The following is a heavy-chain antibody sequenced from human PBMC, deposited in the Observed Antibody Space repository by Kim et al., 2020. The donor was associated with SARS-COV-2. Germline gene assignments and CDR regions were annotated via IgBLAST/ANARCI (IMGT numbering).Heavy chain of an antibody. CDR2: VSGAGRTT. Sequence: GGSLRLSCAASGFTFSSQAMTWVRQAPGKGLEWVSVVSGAGRTTYYADSVKGRFTISRDNSKNTLSLQMNNLRVEDTAVYYCAKALGLAEYYWGQGTLVT. D-gene: IGHD3-9*01. V-gene: IGHV3-23*03. CDR3: AKALGLAEYY. CDR1: GFTFSSQA. J-gene: IGHJ4*02.